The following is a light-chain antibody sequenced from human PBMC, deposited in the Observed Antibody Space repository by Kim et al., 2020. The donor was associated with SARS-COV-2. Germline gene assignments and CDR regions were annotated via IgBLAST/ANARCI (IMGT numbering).Light chain of an antibody. V-gene: IGLV2-14*01. CDR1: SSDVGGYNN. J-gene: IGLJ3*02. CDR3: CSYASSSTLWV. CDR2: NVN. Sequence: QSVLTQPPSASGTPGQTITISCTGTSSDVGGYNNVCWYQQHPGKAPKLIIYNVNKRPSGVSNRFSGSKSGNAASLTIAGLQAEDEADYYCCSYASSSTLWVFGGGTQLTVL.